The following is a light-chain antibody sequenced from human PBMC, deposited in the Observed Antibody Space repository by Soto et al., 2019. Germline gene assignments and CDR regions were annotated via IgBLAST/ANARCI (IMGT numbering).Light chain of an antibody. J-gene: IGKJ1*01. CDR2: GAS. Sequence: VAVTQPPTSLALSPGAKATLSSRVILVVGSNLAWYQQKAGQAPRLLIYGASTRATGIPVRFTGSGSGTEFTLNISSLQSEDCAVYYCQQYGSAPRTFGQATKVDIK. CDR3: QQYGSAPRT. V-gene: IGKV3-15*01. CDR1: LVVGSN.